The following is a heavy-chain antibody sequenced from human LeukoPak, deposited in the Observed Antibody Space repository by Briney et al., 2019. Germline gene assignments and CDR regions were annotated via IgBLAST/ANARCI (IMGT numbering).Heavy chain of an antibody. CDR2: IYYRGST. CDR1: GGSFSGYY. CDR3: ARYWGPYDNSGAYFDY. D-gene: IGHD3-22*01. V-gene: IGHV4-34*01. J-gene: IGHJ4*02. Sequence: SETLSLTCAVYGGSFSGYYWSWIRQPPGKGLEWIGSIYYRGSTYYNPSLKSRVTISVDTPKNQFSLKLSSVTAADTAMYYCARYWGPYDNSGAYFDYWGQGTLVTVSS.